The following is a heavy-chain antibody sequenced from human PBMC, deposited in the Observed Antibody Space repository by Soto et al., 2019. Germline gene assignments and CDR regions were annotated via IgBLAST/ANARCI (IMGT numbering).Heavy chain of an antibody. D-gene: IGHD3-16*02. CDR1: GFTISSYY. CDR3: ARDASLPYYDYIWGSYRLSAFDI. J-gene: IGHJ3*02. Sequence: SETLSLTCTVSGFTISSYYWSWIRQPPGKGLEWIGYIYYSGSTNYNPSLKSRVTISVDTSKNQFSLKLSSVTAADTAVYYCARDASLPYYDYIWGSYRLSAFDIWGQGTMVTVSS. CDR2: IYYSGST. V-gene: IGHV4-59*01.